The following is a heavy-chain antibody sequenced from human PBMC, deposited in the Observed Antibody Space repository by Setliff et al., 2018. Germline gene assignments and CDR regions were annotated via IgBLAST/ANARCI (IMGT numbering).Heavy chain of an antibody. J-gene: IGHJ3*02. Sequence: NPSETLSLTCAVSGYSISSGYYWGWIRQPPGKGLEWIGSIYHSGSTYYNPSLRSRVTISVDTSKNQFSLKLSSVTAADTAVYYCARELAYYDGSAFRSGDAFDIWGQGTMVTVSS. D-gene: IGHD3-22*01. CDR1: GYSISSGYY. CDR3: ARELAYYDGSAFRSGDAFDI. CDR2: IYHSGST. V-gene: IGHV4-38-2*02.